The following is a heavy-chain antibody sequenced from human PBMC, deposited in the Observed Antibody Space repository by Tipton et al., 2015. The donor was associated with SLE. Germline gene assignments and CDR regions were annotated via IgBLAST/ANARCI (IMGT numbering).Heavy chain of an antibody. CDR1: GFTFSTYW. D-gene: IGHD3-10*01. CDR3: ARGGSRGAGEI. V-gene: IGHV3-7*01. J-gene: IGHJ3*02. Sequence: SLRLSCAASGFTFSTYWMSWVRQAPGKGLEWVANIKEDGSEKYYVDSFKGRFTISRDNAKNSVYLHMNSLRPEDTAVYYCARGGSRGAGEIWGQGTLGKVSS. CDR2: IKEDGSEK.